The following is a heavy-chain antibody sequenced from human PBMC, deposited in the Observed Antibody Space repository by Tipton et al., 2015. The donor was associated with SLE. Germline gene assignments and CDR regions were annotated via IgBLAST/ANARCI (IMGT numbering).Heavy chain of an antibody. CDR2: VYTSGTT. J-gene: IGHJ4*02. V-gene: IGHV4-61*02. CDR3: ARGAPLGFDY. Sequence: TLSLTCTVSAGSISSDNYYWNWIRQPAGKGLDWMGRVYTSGTTNYNPSLNSRVTISLDTSKNQFSLTLTSVTAADTAVYYCARGAPLGFDYWGQGTLVTVSS. CDR1: AGSISSDNYY.